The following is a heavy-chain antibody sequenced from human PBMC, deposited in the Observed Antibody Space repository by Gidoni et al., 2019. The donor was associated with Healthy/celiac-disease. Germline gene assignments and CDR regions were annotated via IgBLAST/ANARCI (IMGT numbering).Heavy chain of an antibody. D-gene: IGHD2-15*01. CDR3: AKAEIVVVVAAPYDY. Sequence: EVQLFESGGGLVQPGGSLRLSCAASGFPFSSYAMSWVRQAPGKGLGWVSAISGSGGSTYYADSVKGRFTISRDNSKNTLYLQMNSLRAEDTAVYYCAKAEIVVVVAAPYDYWGQGTLVTVSS. J-gene: IGHJ4*02. V-gene: IGHV3-23*01. CDR2: ISGSGGST. CDR1: GFPFSSYA.